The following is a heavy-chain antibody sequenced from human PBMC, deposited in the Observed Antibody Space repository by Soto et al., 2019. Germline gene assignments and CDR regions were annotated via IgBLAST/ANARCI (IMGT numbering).Heavy chain of an antibody. CDR2: IYYSGST. D-gene: IGHD1-26*01. V-gene: IGHV4-61*01. Sequence: SATLSLTCTVSGGSVSSGSYYWSWIRQPPGKGLEWIGYIYYSGSTNYNPSLKSRVTISVDTSKNQFSLKLSSVTAADTAVYYCARGAAIGSFPSFDYWGQGTLVTVSS. CDR1: GGSVSSGSYY. CDR3: ARGAAIGSFPSFDY. J-gene: IGHJ4*02.